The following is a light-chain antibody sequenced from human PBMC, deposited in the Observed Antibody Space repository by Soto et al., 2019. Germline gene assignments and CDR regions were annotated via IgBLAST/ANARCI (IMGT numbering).Light chain of an antibody. CDR1: QFVSSR. J-gene: IGKJ2*01. CDR2: DTS. CDR3: QQSYSIFMYT. Sequence: EIVVTQSPATLSGSPGERVTLSCRASQFVSSRLAWYQQRPGQVPRLLIYDTSTRAPGISARFSGSGSGTDFTLTISSLQPEDFATYYCQQSYSIFMYTFGQGTKLEIK. V-gene: IGKV3-15*01.